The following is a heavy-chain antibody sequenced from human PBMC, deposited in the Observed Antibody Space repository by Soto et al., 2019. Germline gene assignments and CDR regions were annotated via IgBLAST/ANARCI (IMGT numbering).Heavy chain of an antibody. V-gene: IGHV1-69*01. CDR2: IIPMFDTA. D-gene: IGHD2-2*01. CDR1: GGTFSTYA. CDR3: ARDKWEIVEVPPAPPYYYAMDV. J-gene: IGHJ6*02. Sequence: QVQLVQSGAEVQKPGSSVKVSCKASGGTFSTYAVSWVRQAPGQGLEWMGGIIPMFDTAKYAQKFQGRVTITADESTSTAYMELSSLRSEDTAVYYCARDKWEIVEVPPAPPYYYAMDVWGRGTTVTVSS.